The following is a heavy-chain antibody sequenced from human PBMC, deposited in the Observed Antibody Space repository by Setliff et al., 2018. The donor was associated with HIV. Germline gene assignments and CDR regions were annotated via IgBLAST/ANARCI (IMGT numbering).Heavy chain of an antibody. D-gene: IGHD1-7*01. V-gene: IGHV4-61*02. CDR2: VFSTGTT. CDR3: ATSGITGSTYYFYL. Sequence: TLSLTCTVSGVSISSGSYYWSWSRQPAGGALEWIGRVFSTGTTNYNPSLKSRITMSVGTSKRHFSLTLNSVTAADTAAYYCATSGITGSTYYFYLWGRGTLVTVSS. CDR1: GVSISSGSYY. J-gene: IGHJ4*01.